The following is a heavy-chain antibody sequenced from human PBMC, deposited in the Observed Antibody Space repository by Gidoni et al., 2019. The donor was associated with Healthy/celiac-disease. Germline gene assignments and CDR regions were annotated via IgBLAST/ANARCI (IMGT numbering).Heavy chain of an antibody. J-gene: IGHJ3*02. CDR3: ARSYDSSGWMPHERVAFDI. V-gene: IGHV1-69*06. D-gene: IGHD3-22*01. CDR2: IIPIFGTA. Sequence: QVQLVQSGAEVKKPGSSVKVSCKASGGTFSSYAISWVRQAPGQGLEWMGGIIPIFGTANYAQKFQGRVTITADKSTSTAYMELSSLRSEDTAVYYCARSYDSSGWMPHERVAFDIWGQGTMVTVSS. CDR1: GGTFSSYA.